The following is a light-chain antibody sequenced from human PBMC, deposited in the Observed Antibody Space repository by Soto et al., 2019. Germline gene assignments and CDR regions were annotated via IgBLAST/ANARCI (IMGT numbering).Light chain of an antibody. V-gene: IGKV3-20*01. Sequence: EIVLTQSPGTLSLSPGERATLSCRASQSVSSNYIAWYQQNPGQAPRLLIYGASTRATGIPDRFSGSGSGTDFTLTISRLEPEDFAVYFCQQYGRSLPFAFGQGTNVDIK. CDR3: QQYGRSLPFA. CDR2: GAS. CDR1: QSVSSNY. J-gene: IGKJ2*01.